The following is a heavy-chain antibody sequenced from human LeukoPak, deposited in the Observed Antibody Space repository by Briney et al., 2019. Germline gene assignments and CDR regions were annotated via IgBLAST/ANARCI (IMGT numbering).Heavy chain of an antibody. V-gene: IGHV3-30*02. J-gene: IGHJ6*03. CDR2: IRYDGSNK. D-gene: IGHD2-2*01. CDR1: GFTFSSFG. CDR3: AKDFFSIVVVPAANDYYYYMDV. Sequence: GGSLRLSCVASGFTFSSFGMHWVRQAPGKGLEWVAFIRYDGSNKYYADSVKGRFTISRDNSKNTLYLQMNSLRAEDTAMYYCAKDFFSIVVVPAANDYYYYMDVWGKGTTVTVSS.